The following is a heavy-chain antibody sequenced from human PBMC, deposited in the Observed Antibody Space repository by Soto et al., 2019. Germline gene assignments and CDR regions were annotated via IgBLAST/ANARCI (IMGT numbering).Heavy chain of an antibody. D-gene: IGHD6-13*01. CDR3: ARDRRIAAAAFDY. CDR2: IKQDGSEK. J-gene: IGHJ4*02. CDR1: GFTFSSYW. V-gene: IGHV3-7*01. Sequence: EVQLVESGGGLVQPGGSLRLSCAASGFTFSSYWMSWVRQAPGKGLEWVANIKQDGSEKYYVDSVKGRFTISRDNAKNSLYLQMNSLRAEDTAVYYCARDRRIAAAAFDYWGQGTLVTVSS.